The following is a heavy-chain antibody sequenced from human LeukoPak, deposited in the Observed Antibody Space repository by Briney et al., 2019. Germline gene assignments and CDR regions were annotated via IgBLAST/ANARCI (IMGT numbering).Heavy chain of an antibody. D-gene: IGHD2-2*01. J-gene: IGHJ5*02. CDR3: ARGGRYCSSTSCYSWFDP. CDR1: GFTFSSYA. CDR2: ISGSGGST. V-gene: IGHV3-23*01. Sequence: GGSLRLSCAASGFTFSSYAMSWVRQAPGKGLEWVSAISGSGGSTYYADSVKGRFTISRDNSKNTLYLQMNSLRAEDTAVYYCARGGRYCSSTSCYSWFDPWGQGTLVTVSS.